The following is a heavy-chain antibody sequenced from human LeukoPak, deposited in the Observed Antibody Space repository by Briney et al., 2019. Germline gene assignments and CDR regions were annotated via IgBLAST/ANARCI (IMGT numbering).Heavy chain of an antibody. V-gene: IGHV3-7*01. J-gene: IGHJ3*02. CDR1: GFTFSRYW. CDR2: IKQDGNEK. Sequence: GGSLRLSCAGSGFTFSRYWMSWVRQTPGKGMKWVANIKQDGNEKYYVDSVKGRFAISRDNAKNSLYLQMNSLRAEDTAVYYCASQHCSSTTCYTDAFDIWGQGTMVTVSS. D-gene: IGHD2-2*02. CDR3: ASQHCSSTTCYTDAFDI.